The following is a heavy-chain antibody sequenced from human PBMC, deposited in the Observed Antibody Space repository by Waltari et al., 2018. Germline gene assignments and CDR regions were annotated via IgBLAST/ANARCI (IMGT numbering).Heavy chain of an antibody. D-gene: IGHD1-1*01. Sequence: VQLVKAGAEVKKPGSSVKVYCKASGGPLGNYAVSWVRQAPGQGLEWIGRFVPAFGRANYAERFQGRVTITMDTSTNTAYMELSSLRSEDTALYYCARVMTTHWHYDLWGRGTLVTVSS. J-gene: IGHJ2*01. CDR2: FVPAFGRA. CDR1: GGPLGNYA. CDR3: ARVMTTHWHYDL. V-gene: IGHV1-69*04.